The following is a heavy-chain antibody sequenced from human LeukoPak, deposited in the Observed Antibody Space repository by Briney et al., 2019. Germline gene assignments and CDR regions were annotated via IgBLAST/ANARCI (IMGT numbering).Heavy chain of an antibody. J-gene: IGHJ4*02. Sequence: QAGGSLRLSCAVSGFIFSNYAMNWVRQAPEKGLEWVSAISGSGGSTYYADSVKGRFTISRDNSKNTLYLQMNSLRAEDTALYYCARVVYDFWSAYDYWGQGTLVTVSS. CDR3: ARVVYDFWSAYDY. CDR2: ISGSGGST. V-gene: IGHV3-23*01. D-gene: IGHD3-3*01. CDR1: GFIFSNYA.